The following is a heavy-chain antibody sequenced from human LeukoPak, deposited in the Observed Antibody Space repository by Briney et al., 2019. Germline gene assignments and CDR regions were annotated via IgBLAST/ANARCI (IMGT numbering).Heavy chain of an antibody. CDR1: GGSISSGSYY. Sequence: SETLSLTCAVSGGSISSGSYYWGWIRQPAGKGLEWIGRIYTSGSTNYTPTLKRRVTISVDTSKNQFSLKLSSVTAADTAVYYCARDQGFYPNWGQGTLVTVSS. J-gene: IGHJ4*02. CDR3: ARDQGFYPN. CDR2: IYTSGST. V-gene: IGHV4-61*02.